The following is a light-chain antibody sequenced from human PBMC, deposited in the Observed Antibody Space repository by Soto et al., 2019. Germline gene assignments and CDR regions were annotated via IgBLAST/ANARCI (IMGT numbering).Light chain of an antibody. Sequence: EIVLTQSPGTLSLSPGERATLSCRASQSVSSSYLAWYQQKPGQAPRLLIYGASTRATGTPARFSGSGSGTEFTLTISSLQSEDFAVYYCQDYGSSPQTFGQGTKVDI. CDR3: QDYGSSPQT. CDR2: GAS. J-gene: IGKJ1*01. V-gene: IGKV3-20*01. CDR1: QSVSSSY.